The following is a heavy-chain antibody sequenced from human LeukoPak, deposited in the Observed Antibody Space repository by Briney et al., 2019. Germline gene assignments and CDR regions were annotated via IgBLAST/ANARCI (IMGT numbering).Heavy chain of an antibody. Sequence: SQTLSLTCAISGDSVSVNSDVWNWIRQSPSRGLEWLGRTYYKSKWYNDYAVSMKSRITISPGTSKNQFSLQLNSVTPEDTAVYYCARDADWGYDAYDLWGQGTMVTVSS. CDR2: TYYKSKWYN. D-gene: IGHD7-27*01. V-gene: IGHV6-1*01. CDR3: ARDADWGYDAYDL. J-gene: IGHJ3*01. CDR1: GDSVSVNSDV.